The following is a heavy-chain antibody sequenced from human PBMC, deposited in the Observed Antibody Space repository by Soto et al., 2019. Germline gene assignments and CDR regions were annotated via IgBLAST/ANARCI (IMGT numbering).Heavy chain of an antibody. J-gene: IGHJ5*02. CDR3: ARESSSSVGFDP. CDR2: IIPIFGTA. CDR1: GGTFSGYA. D-gene: IGHD6-6*01. Sequence: GASVKVSCKASGGTFSGYAISWVRQAPGQGLEWMGGIIPIFGTANYAQKFQGRVTITADESTSTAYMELSSLRSEDTAVYYCARESSSSVGFDPWGQGTLVTVSS. V-gene: IGHV1-69*13.